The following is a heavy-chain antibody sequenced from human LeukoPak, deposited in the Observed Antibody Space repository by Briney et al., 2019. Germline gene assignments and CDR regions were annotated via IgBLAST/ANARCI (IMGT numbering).Heavy chain of an antibody. CDR1: GRTFSSYA. Sequence: GASVKVSCKASGRTFSSYAISWVRQATGQGLEWMGWIIPILGIANYAQKFQGRVTITADKSTSTAYMELSSQRSEDTAVYYCARGERGWSGYYNYYYYGMDVWGQGTTVTVSS. D-gene: IGHD3-3*01. CDR2: IIPILGIA. J-gene: IGHJ6*02. CDR3: ARGERGWSGYYNYYYYGMDV. V-gene: IGHV1-69*04.